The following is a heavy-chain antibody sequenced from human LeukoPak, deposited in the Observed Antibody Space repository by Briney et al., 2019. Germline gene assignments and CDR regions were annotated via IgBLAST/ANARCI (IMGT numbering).Heavy chain of an antibody. D-gene: IGHD4-11*01. V-gene: IGHV3-72*01. CDR2: SRNKVNSYTT. CDR3: VRGHSSFDC. CDR1: GFTLSDYY. Sequence: GGSLRLSCAASGFTLSDYYMDWVRQVPGKGLEWVGRSRNKVNSYTTVYAASVKGRFTISRDESKNSLYLQMNSLKIEDTAVYYCVRGHSSFDCWGQGTLVTVSS. J-gene: IGHJ4*02.